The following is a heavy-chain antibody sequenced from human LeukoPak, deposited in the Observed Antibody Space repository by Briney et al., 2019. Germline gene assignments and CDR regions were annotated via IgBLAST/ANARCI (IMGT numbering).Heavy chain of an antibody. D-gene: IGHD3-10*01. J-gene: IGHJ4*02. Sequence: ASVKVSCKASGYIFTNYEINWVRQATGQGPEWMGWLNANSGHTGYAQKFQGRVTITRNISISTAYMELTSLRSEDTAVYYCARGRSSWLDYWSQGTLVTVSS. CDR1: GYIFTNYE. V-gene: IGHV1-8*03. CDR3: ARGRSSWLDY. CDR2: LNANSGHT.